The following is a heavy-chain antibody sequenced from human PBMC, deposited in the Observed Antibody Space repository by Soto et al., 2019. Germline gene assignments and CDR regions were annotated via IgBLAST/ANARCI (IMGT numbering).Heavy chain of an antibody. CDR1: GGSISSGDYY. Sequence: QVQLQESGPGLVKPSQTLSLTCTVSGGSISSGDYYWSWVRRPPGKGLEWIGYIYYSGSTNYNPSLKSRVTISVDTSKNQFSLKLSSVTAADTAVYYCVRGRFSTYYYGFDYWGQGTLVTVSS. D-gene: IGHD3-16*01. CDR3: VRGRFSTYYYGFDY. CDR2: IYYSGST. J-gene: IGHJ4*02. V-gene: IGHV4-30-4*01.